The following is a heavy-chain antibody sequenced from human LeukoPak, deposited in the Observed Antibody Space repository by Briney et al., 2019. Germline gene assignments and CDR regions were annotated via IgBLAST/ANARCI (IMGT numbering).Heavy chain of an antibody. CDR2: INSGGSST. Sequence: GGSLRLSCAASGFTFSSYWMHWVRQAAGKGLVWVSRINSGGSSTSYGGPVEGRFTISRDNAKNSVYLQMTSLRAEDTALYYCVRDGMGGIKAFDMWGQGTVVTVSS. D-gene: IGHD3-10*01. V-gene: IGHV3-74*01. CDR3: VRDGMGGIKAFDM. CDR1: GFTFSSYW. J-gene: IGHJ3*02.